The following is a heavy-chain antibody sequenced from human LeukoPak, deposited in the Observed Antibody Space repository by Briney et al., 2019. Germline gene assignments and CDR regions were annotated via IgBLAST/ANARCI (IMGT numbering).Heavy chain of an antibody. CDR1: GFTFSSYD. Sequence: GGTLRLSCAASGFTFSSYDMHWVRQATGKGLEWVSAIGTAGDTYYPGSVKGRFTISRENAKNSLYLQMNSLRAGDTAVYYCARARPLYYDSSGYYYGFDYWGQGTLVTVSS. CDR2: IGTAGDT. D-gene: IGHD3-22*01. CDR3: ARARPLYYDSSGYYYGFDY. V-gene: IGHV3-13*01. J-gene: IGHJ4*02.